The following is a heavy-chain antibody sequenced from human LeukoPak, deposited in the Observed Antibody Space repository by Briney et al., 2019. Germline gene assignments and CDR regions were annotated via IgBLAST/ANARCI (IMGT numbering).Heavy chain of an antibody. CDR3: VTGQWLVPVSY. D-gene: IGHD6-19*01. CDR1: GGSFSGYY. CDR2: INHSGST. V-gene: IGHV4-34*01. Sequence: SETLSLTCAVYGGSFSGYYWSWIRQPPGKGLEWIGEINHSGSTNYNPSLKSRVTISEDTSKNQFSLKLNSVTAADTAVYYCVTGQWLVPVSYWGQGTVVIVSS. J-gene: IGHJ4*02.